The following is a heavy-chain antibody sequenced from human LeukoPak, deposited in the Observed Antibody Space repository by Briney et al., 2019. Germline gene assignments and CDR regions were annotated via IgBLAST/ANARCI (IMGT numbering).Heavy chain of an antibody. V-gene: IGHV3-74*01. CDR3: ARDQAEDFWSGYYGMDV. Sequence: PGGTLRLSCAASGFTFSSYWMHWGRQAPGKGAGRVSRNNSDGSSTTYADSVNGRFTISRDNAKNTLYLQMNSLRAEDTAVYYCARDQAEDFWSGYYGMDVWGQGTTVTVSS. J-gene: IGHJ6*02. CDR1: GFTFSSYW. D-gene: IGHD3-3*01. CDR2: NNSDGSST.